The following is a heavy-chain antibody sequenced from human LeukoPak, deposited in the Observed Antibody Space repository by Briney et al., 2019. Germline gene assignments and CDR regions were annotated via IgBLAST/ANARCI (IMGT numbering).Heavy chain of an antibody. CDR2: IYYSGST. V-gene: IGHV4-61*01. Sequence: SETLSLTCTASGGSFSSGSYYWSWLRQPPGRGLEWIGYIYYSGSTNYSPSFKSRVTISIDTSKNQFSLKLNSVTAADTAVYYCAREGSAWYEDYWGQGTLVTVSS. J-gene: IGHJ4*02. CDR1: GGSFSSGSYY. CDR3: AREGSAWYEDY. D-gene: IGHD6-19*01.